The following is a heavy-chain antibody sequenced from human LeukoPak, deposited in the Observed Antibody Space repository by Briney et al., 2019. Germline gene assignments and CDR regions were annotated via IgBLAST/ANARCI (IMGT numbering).Heavy chain of an antibody. CDR3: ARHRDYGTGWYGFDY. V-gene: IGHV4-59*08. J-gene: IGHJ4*02. CDR1: GGSINSYY. D-gene: IGHD6-19*01. Sequence: PSETLSLTCTDSGGSINSYYWSWIRQPPGKGLEWIAYIYYSGSTNYNPSLKSRVTMSVDTSKNQFSLRLSSVTAADTALYYCARHRDYGTGWYGFDYWGQGTLVTVSS. CDR2: IYYSGST.